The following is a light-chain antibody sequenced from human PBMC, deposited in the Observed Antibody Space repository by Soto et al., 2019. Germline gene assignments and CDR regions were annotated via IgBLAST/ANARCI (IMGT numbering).Light chain of an antibody. J-gene: IGKJ4*01. Sequence: DSQMTQSPSSLSASVGDRVTIACQSSHDVSRNLNWFQQKPAEAAKLLIYDASTLARGATSRFSGSGSGTDFTLTISSLQPEDVATYYCQQYNSMLSFGGGTEVEMK. CDR1: HDVSRN. CDR3: QQYNSMLS. CDR2: DAS. V-gene: IGKV1-33*01.